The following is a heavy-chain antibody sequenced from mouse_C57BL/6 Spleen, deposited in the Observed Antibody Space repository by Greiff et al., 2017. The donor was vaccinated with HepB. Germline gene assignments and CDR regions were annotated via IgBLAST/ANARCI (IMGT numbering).Heavy chain of an antibody. Sequence: SLEWVATISDGGSYTYYPDNVKGRFTISRDNAKNNLYLQMSHLKSEDTAMYYCARDRGYGSSFDYWGQGTTLTVSS. CDR2: ISDGGSYT. V-gene: IGHV5-4*01. CDR3: ARDRGYGSSFDY. J-gene: IGHJ2*01. D-gene: IGHD1-1*01.